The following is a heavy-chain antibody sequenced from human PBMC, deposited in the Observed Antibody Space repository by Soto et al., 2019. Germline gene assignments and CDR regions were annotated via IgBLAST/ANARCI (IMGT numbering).Heavy chain of an antibody. D-gene: IGHD1-26*01. CDR3: ARGRSGRVIDY. Sequence: GASVKVSCKVSGYTLTELSMHWVRQAPGQGLEWMGGIIPKLDSANYAEKFQDRVTSTADESTSTVYMEVSSLRSEDTAVYYCARGRSGRVIDYWGQGTLVTVSS. J-gene: IGHJ4*02. CDR1: GYTLTELS. CDR2: IIPKLDSA. V-gene: IGHV1-69*13.